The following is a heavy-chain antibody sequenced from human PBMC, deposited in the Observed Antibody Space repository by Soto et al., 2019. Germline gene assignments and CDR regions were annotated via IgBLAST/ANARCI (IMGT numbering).Heavy chain of an antibody. V-gene: IGHV5-51*01. CDR3: AREGRYYDSTGYYRRAFDI. CDR2: IYPGDSDT. CDR1: GYSFTSYW. Sequence: PGESLKISCKGSGYSFTSYWIGWVRQMPGKGLEWMGIIYPGDSDTRYSPSFQGQVTISADKSISTAYLQWSSLKASDTAMYYCAREGRYYDSTGYYRRAFDIWGQGTMVTVSS. J-gene: IGHJ3*02. D-gene: IGHD3-22*01.